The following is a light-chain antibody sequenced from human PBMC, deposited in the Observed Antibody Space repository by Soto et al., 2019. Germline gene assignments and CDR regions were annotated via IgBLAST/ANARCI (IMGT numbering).Light chain of an antibody. V-gene: IGKV1-33*01. Sequence: DIRMTQSPSSLSASVGDSVTITCQASQTINYYLNWYQQKPGKAPELLIYDASNLETGVPSKFSGSGFGTYFTFTVSNLQPEDIATYYCQQYEDVPRTFGQGTKV. CDR1: QTINYY. CDR3: QQYEDVPRT. CDR2: DAS. J-gene: IGKJ1*01.